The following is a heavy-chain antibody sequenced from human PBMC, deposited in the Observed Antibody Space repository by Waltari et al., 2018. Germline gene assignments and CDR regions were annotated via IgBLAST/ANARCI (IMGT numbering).Heavy chain of an antibody. Sequence: QQQLQEPGPRLVRPSETLSLICRVTGGSITSNRHYWAWIRQSPGQGLEWIGTVSYSGTTYISPSLKSRVSVSRDTSKNQVSLILGSVTAADMAVYYCATYIGASVGTAAFDVWGQGTMVTVSS. J-gene: IGHJ3*01. V-gene: IGHV4-39*01. CDR2: VSYSGTT. CDR3: ATYIGASVGTAAFDV. CDR1: GGSITSNRHY. D-gene: IGHD5-12*01.